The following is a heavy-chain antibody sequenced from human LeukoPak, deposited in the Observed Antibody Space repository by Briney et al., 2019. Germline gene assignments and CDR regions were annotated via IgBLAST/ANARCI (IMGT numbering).Heavy chain of an antibody. J-gene: IGHJ4*02. D-gene: IGHD3-22*01. CDR1: GFTFSSYS. V-gene: IGHV3-21*01. Sequence: GGSLRLSCAASGFTFSSYSMNWVRQAPGKGLEWVSSTSSSSSYIYYADSVKGRFTISSDNAKNSLYLQMNSLKAEDAAVYYCARNFYDSSTNYHYFDYWGQGTLVTVSS. CDR2: TSSSSSYI. CDR3: ARNFYDSSTNYHYFDY.